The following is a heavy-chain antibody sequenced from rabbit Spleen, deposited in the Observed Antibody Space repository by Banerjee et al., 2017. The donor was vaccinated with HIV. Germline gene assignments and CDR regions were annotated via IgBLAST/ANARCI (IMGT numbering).Heavy chain of an antibody. CDR3: ARETGAIGDAFNL. D-gene: IGHD2-1*01. Sequence: QSLEESGGDLVKPGASLTLTCTASGFSFSGSHYMCWVRQAPGKGLEWIACIYAGGSGTTYYASWAKGRFTISKTSSTTVTLQMTSLTAADTATYFCARETGAIGDAFNLWGPGTLVTVS. CDR2: IYAGGSGTT. J-gene: IGHJ4*01. V-gene: IGHV1S40*01. CDR1: GFSFSGSHY.